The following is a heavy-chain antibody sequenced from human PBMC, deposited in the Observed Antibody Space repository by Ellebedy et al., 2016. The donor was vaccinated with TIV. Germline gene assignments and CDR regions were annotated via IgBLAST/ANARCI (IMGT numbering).Heavy chain of an antibody. D-gene: IGHD3-10*01. CDR1: GFTFSSHS. Sequence: GGSLRLXXAASGFTFSSHSMSWVRQAPGKGLEWVSAITNFDVTFYVDSVKGRFTISRDNSKNTLYLQMNSLRAEDTAMYYCAREKYGSGSSGDYWGQGTLVTVSS. CDR2: ITNFDVT. J-gene: IGHJ4*02. V-gene: IGHV3-23*01. CDR3: AREKYGSGSSGDY.